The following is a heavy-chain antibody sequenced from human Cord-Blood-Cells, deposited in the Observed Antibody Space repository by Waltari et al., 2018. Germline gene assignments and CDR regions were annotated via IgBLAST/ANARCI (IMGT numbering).Heavy chain of an antibody. V-gene: IGHV3-30*18. J-gene: IGHJ4*02. Sequence: QVQLVESGGGVVQPGRSLRLSCAASGFTFSSYGMHWVRQAPGKGLEWVAVISYDGSNKYYADSVKGRFTISRDNAKNTLYLQMNSLRAEDMAVYYCAKQAAAAPFYYWGQGTLVTVSS. CDR1: GFTFSSYG. CDR3: AKQAAAAPFYY. CDR2: ISYDGSNK. D-gene: IGHD6-13*01.